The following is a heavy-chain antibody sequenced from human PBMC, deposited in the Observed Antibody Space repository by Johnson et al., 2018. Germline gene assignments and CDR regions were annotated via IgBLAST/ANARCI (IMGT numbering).Heavy chain of an antibody. CDR2: INPSAGST. V-gene: IGHV1-46*01. J-gene: IGHJ6*02. D-gene: IGHD1-26*01. Sequence: QVQLVQSGAEVKKPGASVKVSCKASGYTFTSYYMHWVRLAPGQGLEWMGVINPSAGSTSYAQKFQGRVSMTRDSSTSTVYMELSSLRPEDSAVYYCAGGRWALRLGMDVWGQGTTVTVSS. CDR3: AGGRWALRLGMDV. CDR1: GYTFTSYY.